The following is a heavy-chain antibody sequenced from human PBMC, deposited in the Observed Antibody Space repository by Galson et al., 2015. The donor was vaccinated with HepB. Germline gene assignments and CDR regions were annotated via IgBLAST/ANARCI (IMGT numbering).Heavy chain of an antibody. J-gene: IGHJ6*02. V-gene: IGHV1-69*04. CDR1: GGTFSSYA. Sequence: SVKVSCKASGGTFSSYAISWVRQAPGQGLEWMGRIIPILGIANYAQKFQGRVTITADKSTSTAYMELSSLRSEDTAVYYCASIEGHIVVVTKGYGMDVWGQGTTVTVSS. CDR2: IIPILGIA. CDR3: ASIEGHIVVVTKGYGMDV. D-gene: IGHD2-21*02.